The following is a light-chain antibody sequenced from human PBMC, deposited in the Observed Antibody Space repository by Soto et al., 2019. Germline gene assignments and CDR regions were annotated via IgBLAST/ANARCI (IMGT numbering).Light chain of an antibody. Sequence: EIVLTQSPGTLSFSPGERATLSCRASQSVSSNYLAWYQQKPGQAPRLLIYGASSRATGIPDRFSGSGSGTDFTLTVSRLEPEDFAVFYCQQYGNSPPTFGQGTKVEIK. CDR2: GAS. V-gene: IGKV3-20*01. CDR3: QQYGNSPPT. J-gene: IGKJ2*01. CDR1: QSVSSNY.